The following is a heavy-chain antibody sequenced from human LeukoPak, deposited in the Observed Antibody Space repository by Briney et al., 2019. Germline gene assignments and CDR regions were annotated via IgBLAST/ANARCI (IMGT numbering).Heavy chain of an antibody. D-gene: IGHD4-11*01. CDR3: ARGIDYDYRLFGAFDI. CDR2: IKQDGGEK. CDR1: GGSISNKY. J-gene: IGHJ3*02. V-gene: IGHV3-7*01. Sequence: PSETLSLTCTVSGGSISNKYWSWIRQPPGKGLEWVANIKQDGGEKYYVDSVKGRFTISRDNAKNSLYLQMNSLRAEDTAVYYCARGIDYDYRLFGAFDIWGQGTMVTVSS.